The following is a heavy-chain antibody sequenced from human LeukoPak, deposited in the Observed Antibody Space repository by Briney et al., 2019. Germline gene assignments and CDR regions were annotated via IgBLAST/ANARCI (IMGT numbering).Heavy chain of an antibody. Sequence: GGSLRLSCAASGFTFSTYAMSWVRQAPGKGLEWVSGLSASGSSTYYADSVQGRITASRDNSENTLYLQMNSLRAEDTAVYYCAKHRVSSGYYAPDAFDIWGQGTMVTVSS. CDR3: AKHRVSSGYYAPDAFDI. J-gene: IGHJ3*02. V-gene: IGHV3-23*01. CDR1: GFTFSTYA. D-gene: IGHD3-22*01. CDR2: LSASGSST.